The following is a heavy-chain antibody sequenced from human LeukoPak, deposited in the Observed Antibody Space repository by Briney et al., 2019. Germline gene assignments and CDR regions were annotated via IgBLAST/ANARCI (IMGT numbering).Heavy chain of an antibody. CDR3: AKEKAAMVRYFDY. D-gene: IGHD5-18*01. CDR1: GFTFSSYA. CDR2: ISSSGSTI. J-gene: IGHJ4*02. V-gene: IGHV3-23*01. Sequence: GSLRLSCAASGFTFSSYAMNWVRQAPGKGLEWVSYISSSGSTIYYADSVKGRFTISRDNSKNTLYLQMNSLRAEDTAVYYCAKEKAAMVRYFDYWGQGTLVTVSS.